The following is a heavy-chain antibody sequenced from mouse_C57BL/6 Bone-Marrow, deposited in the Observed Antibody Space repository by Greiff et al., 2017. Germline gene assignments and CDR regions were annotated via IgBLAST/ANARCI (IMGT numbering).Heavy chain of an antibody. CDR2: ISDGGSYT. CDR1: GFTFSSYA. J-gene: IGHJ2*01. Sequence: EVKLMESGGGLVKPGGSLKLSCAASGFTFSSYAMSWVRQTPEKRLEWVATISDGGSYTYYPDNVKGRFTISRDNAKNNLYLQMGHLKSEDTAMYYCATSRDYWGQGTTLTVSS. V-gene: IGHV5-4*03. CDR3: ATSRDY.